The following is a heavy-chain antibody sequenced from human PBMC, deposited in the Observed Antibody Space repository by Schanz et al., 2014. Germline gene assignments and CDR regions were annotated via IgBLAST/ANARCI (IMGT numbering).Heavy chain of an antibody. CDR1: GGSISSYY. V-gene: IGHV4-4*07. D-gene: IGHD2-2*01. J-gene: IGHJ6*02. Sequence: QVQLQESGPGLVKPSETLSLTCSVSGGSISSYYWSWIRQPAGKGLEWIGRFYSSGSTNYNPSLQSRVPMSITTPKNQFSLKLISVTAADTAVYYCAREKVDIVVIPGARRNYYYSGMDVWGQGTTVTVSS. CDR2: FYSSGST. CDR3: AREKVDIVVIPGARRNYYYSGMDV.